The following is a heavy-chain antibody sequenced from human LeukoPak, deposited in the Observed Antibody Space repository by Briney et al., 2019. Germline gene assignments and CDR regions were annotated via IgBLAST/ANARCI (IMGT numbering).Heavy chain of an antibody. D-gene: IGHD6-13*01. V-gene: IGHV1-69*05. CDR2: IIPIYGKE. Sequence: ASVKVSCEASGGTFSRYAIRWVGQAPGKGVEWMGRIIPIYGKENYEQKLQGRGTINTDEDKSTAYMELSSLRSEDTAVYYCARERGGIAAVLYYFDYWGQGTLVTVSS. CDR3: ARERGGIAAVLYYFDY. CDR1: GGTFSRYA. J-gene: IGHJ4*02.